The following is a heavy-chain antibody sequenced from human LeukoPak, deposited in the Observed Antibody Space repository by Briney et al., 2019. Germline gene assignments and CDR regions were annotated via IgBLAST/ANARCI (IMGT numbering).Heavy chain of an antibody. D-gene: IGHD4-17*01. J-gene: IGHJ4*02. V-gene: IGHV3-30-3*01. CDR3: AREEPYGDYALDY. Sequence: GGSLRLSCAASGFTFSSYAMHWVRQAPGKGLEWVAVISYDGSNKYYADSVKGRFTISRDNSKNTLYLQMNSLRAEDTAVYYCAREEPYGDYALDYWGQGTLVTVSS. CDR1: GFTFSSYA. CDR2: ISYDGSNK.